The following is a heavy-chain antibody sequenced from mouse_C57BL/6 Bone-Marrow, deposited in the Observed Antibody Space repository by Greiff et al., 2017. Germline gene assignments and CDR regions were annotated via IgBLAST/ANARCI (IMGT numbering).Heavy chain of an antibody. V-gene: IGHV2-6-1*01. D-gene: IGHD3-2*02. CDR3: ARHRRLRDYYAMDY. CDR1: GFSLTSYG. CDR2: IWSDGST. Sequence: VKLQESGPGLVAPSQSLSITCTVSGFSLTSYGVHWVRQPPGKGLEWLVVIWSDGSTTYNSALKSRLSISKDNSKSQVFLKMNSLQTDDTAMYYCARHRRLRDYYAMDYWGQGTSVTVSS. J-gene: IGHJ4*01.